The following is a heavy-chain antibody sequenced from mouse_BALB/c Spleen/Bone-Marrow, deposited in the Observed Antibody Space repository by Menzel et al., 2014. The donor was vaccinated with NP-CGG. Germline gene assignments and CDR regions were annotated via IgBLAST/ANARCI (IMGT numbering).Heavy chain of an antibody. D-gene: IGHD1-1*01. CDR1: GFNIKDTY. J-gene: IGHJ3*01. CDR2: IDPANGNT. Sequence: VQLQQSGAELVKPGASVKLSCTASGFNIKDTYMHWVKQRPEQGLEWIGRIDPANGNTKYDPKFQGKATITADTSSNTAYLQLSSLTSEVTAVYYCAFYYYGSSPFAYWGQGTLVTVSA. CDR3: AFYYYGSSPFAY. V-gene: IGHV14-3*02.